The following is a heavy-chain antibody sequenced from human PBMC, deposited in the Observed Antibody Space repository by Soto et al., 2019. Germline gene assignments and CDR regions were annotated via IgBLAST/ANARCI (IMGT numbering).Heavy chain of an antibody. Sequence: GGSLRLSCAASGFTFSCCGMHWVRQAPGKGLEWVALISYDGSNKYYADSVKGRFTISRDNSKNTLYLQMNSLRAEDTAVYYCAKDKDDYYYYMDVWGKGTTVTVSS. CDR1: GFTFSCCG. CDR2: ISYDGSNK. V-gene: IGHV3-30*18. CDR3: AKDKDDYYYYMDV. J-gene: IGHJ6*03.